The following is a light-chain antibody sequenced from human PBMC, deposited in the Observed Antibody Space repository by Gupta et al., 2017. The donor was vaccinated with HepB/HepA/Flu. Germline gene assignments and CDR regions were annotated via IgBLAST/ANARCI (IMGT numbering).Light chain of an antibody. CDR3: SSHAGGGNYV. J-gene: IGLJ1*01. CDR2: AVS. CDR1: RSDVGGYNY. Sequence: QSALPQPPSASGSPGPSVTISCTRTRSDVGGYNYVSWYQQHPGKAPKLLIYAVSKRPSGVPDRFSGSKSGNTASLTVSGLQAEDEADYYCSSHAGGGNYVFGTGTQVTVL. V-gene: IGLV2-8*01.